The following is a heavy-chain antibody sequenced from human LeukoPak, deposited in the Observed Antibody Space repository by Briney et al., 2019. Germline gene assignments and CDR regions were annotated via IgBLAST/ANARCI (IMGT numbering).Heavy chain of an antibody. J-gene: IGHJ4*02. D-gene: IGHD6-6*01. CDR2: IYSGGST. V-gene: IGHV3-66*01. CDR3: ARDPPAVAANTYG. CDR1: GVTVSNNY. Sequence: PGVSLRLSCAASGVTVSNNYMNWVRQAPGKGLEWVSLIYSGGSTYDADSVKGRFTISRDNSKNTLYLQMNSLRAEDTAVYYCARDPPAVAANTYGWGQGTLVTVSS.